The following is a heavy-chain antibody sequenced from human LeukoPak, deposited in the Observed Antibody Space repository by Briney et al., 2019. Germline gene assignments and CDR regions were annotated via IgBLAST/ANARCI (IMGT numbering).Heavy chain of an antibody. D-gene: IGHD5-18*01. Sequence: PSETLSLTCTVSGGSISSGDYYWSWIRRPPGKGLEWIGYIYYSGSTYYNPSLKSRVTISVDTSKNQFSLKLSSVTAADTAVYYCAREADTAMVTDYWGRGTLVTVSS. CDR2: IYYSGST. CDR3: AREADTAMVTDY. V-gene: IGHV4-30-4*01. CDR1: GGSISSGDYY. J-gene: IGHJ4*02.